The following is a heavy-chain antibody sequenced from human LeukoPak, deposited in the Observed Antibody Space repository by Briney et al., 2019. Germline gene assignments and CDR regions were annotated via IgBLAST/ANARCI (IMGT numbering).Heavy chain of an antibody. D-gene: IGHD1-7*01. CDR2: TLFDGGSK. Sequence: GSLVLSCPASGFPFSTYGMHWVRQAPGKGLEWVAVTLFDGGSKYYADSVQGRFTISRDNSKNTLYLQMNSLRAEDTAVYYCARPTGITWNYYLDSWGQGTLVTVSS. CDR3: ARPTGITWNYYLDS. J-gene: IGHJ4*02. V-gene: IGHV3-30*03. CDR1: GFPFSTYG.